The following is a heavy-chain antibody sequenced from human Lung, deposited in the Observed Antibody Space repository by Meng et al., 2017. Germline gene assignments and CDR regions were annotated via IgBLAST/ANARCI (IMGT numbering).Heavy chain of an antibody. V-gene: IGHV4-39*01. Sequence: QLQLQESGPGLVKPSETLSLSCTVSGGSISSSSYYWGWTRQPPGKGLEWIGSIDNTGSTHYTPSLKSRVSMSVDTSKNQFSLRLNSVTAADTAVYYCVRLDWELLNWFDPWGQGTLVTVSS. J-gene: IGHJ5*02. CDR2: IDNTGST. CDR1: GGSISSSSYY. CDR3: VRLDWELLNWFDP. D-gene: IGHD1-26*01.